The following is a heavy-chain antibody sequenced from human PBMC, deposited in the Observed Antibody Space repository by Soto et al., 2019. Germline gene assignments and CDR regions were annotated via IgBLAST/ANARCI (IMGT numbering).Heavy chain of an antibody. Sequence: SETLSLTCSVSGDSISRIDYYWTWIRQHPEKGLEWIGNIYFRGNTYYSPPLESRLTISVDTSKNQFSLKLTSVTAADTAVYYCAREGGSYDSGGYLIRGAFDIWGQGTMVT. D-gene: IGHD3-22*01. CDR1: GDSISRIDYY. J-gene: IGHJ3*02. V-gene: IGHV4-31*03. CDR2: IYFRGNT. CDR3: AREGGSYDSGGYLIRGAFDI.